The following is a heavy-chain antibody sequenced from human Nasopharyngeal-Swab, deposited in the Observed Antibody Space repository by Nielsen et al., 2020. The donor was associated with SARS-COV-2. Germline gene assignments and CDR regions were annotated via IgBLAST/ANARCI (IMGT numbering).Heavy chain of an antibody. Sequence: PQAPGKGLEWIGYIYYSGSTNYNPSLKSRVTISVDTSKNQFSLKLSSVTAADTAVYYCAIGGGGSYYYGMDVWGQGTTVTVSS. J-gene: IGHJ6*02. V-gene: IGHV4-59*01. CDR2: IYYSGST. D-gene: IGHD3-16*01. CDR3: AIGGGGSYYYGMDV.